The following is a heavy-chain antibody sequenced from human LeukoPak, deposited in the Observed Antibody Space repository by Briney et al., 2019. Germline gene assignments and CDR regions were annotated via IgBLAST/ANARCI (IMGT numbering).Heavy chain of an antibody. D-gene: IGHD5-18*01. CDR2: ISYDGTDE. Sequence: PGTSLRLSCAASGFTFSAYSIHWVRQAPGKGLECVAVISYDGTDEYYADSVKGRFTISRDNSKNTVYLQINSLRAEDTAFYYCGKTTAGYSSGQKPAWPVDYWGQGTLVTVSS. J-gene: IGHJ4*02. CDR1: GFTFSAYS. CDR3: GKTTAGYSSGQKPAWPVDY. V-gene: IGHV3-30*18.